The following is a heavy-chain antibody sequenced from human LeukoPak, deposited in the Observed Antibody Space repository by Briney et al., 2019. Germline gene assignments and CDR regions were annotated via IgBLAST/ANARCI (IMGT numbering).Heavy chain of an antibody. J-gene: IGHJ6*02. CDR2: INHSEST. Sequence: PSETLSLTCAVYGGSFSGYYWSWIRQPPGKGLEWIGEINHSESTNYNPSLKSRVTISVDTSKNQFSLKVRSVTAADTAVYYCARDRGIVVVPAATELVYYYGMDVWGQGTTVTVSS. CDR1: GGSFSGYY. V-gene: IGHV4-34*01. D-gene: IGHD2-2*01. CDR3: ARDRGIVVVPAATELVYYYGMDV.